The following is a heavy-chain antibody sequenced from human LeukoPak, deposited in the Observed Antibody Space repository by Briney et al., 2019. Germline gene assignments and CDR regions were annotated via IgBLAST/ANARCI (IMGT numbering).Heavy chain of an antibody. D-gene: IGHD3-10*01. CDR1: GGSFSGYY. Sequence: SETLSLTCAVYGGSFSGYYWSWIRQPPGKGLEWVGEINHSGSTNYNPSLKSRVTISVDTSKKQFSLKLSSVTAADTAVYYCAGSGSYFYYSYYYLDVWGKGTTVTVSS. CDR3: AGSGSYFYYSYYYLDV. V-gene: IGHV4-34*01. CDR2: INHSGST. J-gene: IGHJ6*03.